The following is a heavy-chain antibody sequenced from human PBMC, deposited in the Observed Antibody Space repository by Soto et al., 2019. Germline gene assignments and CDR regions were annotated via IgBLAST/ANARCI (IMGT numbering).Heavy chain of an antibody. CDR1: GFTFSSYD. Sequence: QVQLVESGGGVVQPGRSLRLSCAASGFTFSSYDMHWVRQAPGKGLEWVAVISYDGSNKYYADSVKGRFTISRDNSKNTLYLQMNSLRAEDTAVYYCAKLYDSSGYYEDYWGQGTLVTVSS. CDR2: ISYDGSNK. V-gene: IGHV3-30*18. D-gene: IGHD3-22*01. J-gene: IGHJ4*02. CDR3: AKLYDSSGYYEDY.